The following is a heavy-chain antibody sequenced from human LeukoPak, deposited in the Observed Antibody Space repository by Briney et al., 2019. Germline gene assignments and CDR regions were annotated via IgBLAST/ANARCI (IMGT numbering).Heavy chain of an antibody. CDR1: GGSINNYY. CDR3: AREPVP. Sequence: ASETLSLTCIVSGGSINNYYWSWIRQPAGKGLEWIGRIYSSGSASYNPSLKSRVTMSVDTSKNQFSLKLSSLTAADTAVYYCAREPVPWGQGTLVAVSS. CDR2: IYSSGSA. J-gene: IGHJ5*02. V-gene: IGHV4-4*07.